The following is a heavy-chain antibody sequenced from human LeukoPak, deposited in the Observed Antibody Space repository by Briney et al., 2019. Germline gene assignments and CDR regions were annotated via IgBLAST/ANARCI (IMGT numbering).Heavy chain of an antibody. Sequence: SETLSLTCTVSGGSISDYYWNWMRQPPGKGLEWIGYIYYSGRTNYNPSLKSRVSISVDTSKDQFSLKLSSVTAADTAVYYCARDFRGSVDAFDIWGQGTMVAVSS. CDR1: GGSISDYY. V-gene: IGHV4-59*01. J-gene: IGHJ3*02. CDR3: ARDFRGSVDAFDI. CDR2: IYYSGRT.